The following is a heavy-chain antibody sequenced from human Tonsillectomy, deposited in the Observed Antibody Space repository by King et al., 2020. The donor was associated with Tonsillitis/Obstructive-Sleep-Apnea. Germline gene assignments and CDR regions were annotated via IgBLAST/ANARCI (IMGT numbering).Heavy chain of an antibody. J-gene: IGHJ3*02. CDR1: GFTFSSYA. D-gene: IGHD7-27*01. Sequence: QLVQSGGGLVQPGGSLRLSCAASGFTFSSYAMSWVRQAPGKGLEWVSGISGSGGSTYYADSVKGRFTISRDNSKNTLYLQMNSLRAEDTAVYYCAKDPPRGGVTGGRAFVIWGQGTMVTVSS. CDR2: ISGSGGST. V-gene: IGHV3-23*04. CDR3: AKDPPRGGVTGGRAFVI.